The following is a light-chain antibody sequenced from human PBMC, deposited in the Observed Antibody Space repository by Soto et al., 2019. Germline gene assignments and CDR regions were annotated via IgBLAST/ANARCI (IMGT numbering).Light chain of an antibody. Sequence: DIQMTQSPSTLSASVGDRVTITCRASQSISSWLAWYQQKPGKAPKLLIYDASSLESGVPSRFSGSGSGTEFTLTIISLQPDDFETYYCQQYNSYSPTFGQGNKVEIK. CDR2: DAS. V-gene: IGKV1-5*01. J-gene: IGKJ1*01. CDR1: QSISSW. CDR3: QQYNSYSPT.